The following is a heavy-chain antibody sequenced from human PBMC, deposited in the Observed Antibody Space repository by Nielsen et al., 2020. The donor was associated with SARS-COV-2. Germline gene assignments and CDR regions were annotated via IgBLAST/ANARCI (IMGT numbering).Heavy chain of an antibody. CDR1: GGSISSSSYF. CDR2: IYYSGST. D-gene: IGHD4-17*01. J-gene: IGHJ4*02. V-gene: IGHV4-39*07. Sequence: SETLSLTCTVSGGSISSSSYFWGWIRQPPGKGLEWIGSIYYSGSTCYNPSLKSRVTMSADTSKNQFSLKLSSVTAADTAVYYCARVQYMATVTTYFDYWGQGTLVTVSS. CDR3: ARVQYMATVTTYFDY.